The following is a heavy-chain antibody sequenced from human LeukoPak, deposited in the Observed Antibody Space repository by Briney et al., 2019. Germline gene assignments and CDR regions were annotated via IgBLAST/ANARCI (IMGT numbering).Heavy chain of an antibody. V-gene: IGHV4-59*01. J-gene: IGHJ4*02. CDR3: ARGRDIVATTDFDY. Sequence: SETLSLTCTVSGGSISSYYWSWIRQPPGKGLEWIGYIYYSGSTNYNPSLKSRVTISVDTSKNQLSLKLSSVTAADTAVYYCARGRDIVATTDFDYWGQGTLVTVSS. CDR2: IYYSGST. D-gene: IGHD5-12*01. CDR1: GGSISSYY.